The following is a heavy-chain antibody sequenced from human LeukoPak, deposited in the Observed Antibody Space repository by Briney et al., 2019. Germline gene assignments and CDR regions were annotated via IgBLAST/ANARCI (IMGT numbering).Heavy chain of an antibody. CDR1: GFTFSSYA. V-gene: IGHV3-23*01. J-gene: IGHJ4*02. CDR2: ISGSVSGT. Sequence: PGGSLRLSCAASGFTFSSYALSWVRQAPGEGLQWVSGISGSVSGTYYADSVRGRFTISRDNSKNTLYLQMNSLRAEDTAVYLCAKDKYSPVRSMLEDGYYFDFWGPGTLVTVSS. D-gene: IGHD5-24*01. CDR3: AKDKYSPVRSMLEDGYYFDF.